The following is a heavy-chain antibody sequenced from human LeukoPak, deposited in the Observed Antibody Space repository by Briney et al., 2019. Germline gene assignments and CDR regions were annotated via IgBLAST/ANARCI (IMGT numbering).Heavy chain of an antibody. CDR1: GNTLTELS. CDR2: FAPEDGET. Sequence: GASVKVSCKVFGNTLTELSMHWVRQAPGKGLESMGGFAPEDGETIYAQQFQGRLTMTEDTSTDTAYMELSGLTSEDTAVYYCTTGRRYQLYDYWGQGTLVTVSS. V-gene: IGHV1-24*01. CDR3: TTGRRYQLYDY. D-gene: IGHD1-1*01. J-gene: IGHJ4*02.